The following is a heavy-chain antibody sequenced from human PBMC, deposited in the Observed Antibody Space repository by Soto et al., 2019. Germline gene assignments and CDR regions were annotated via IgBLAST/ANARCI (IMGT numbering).Heavy chain of an antibody. CDR2: IYYSGST. V-gene: IGHV4-39*02. Sequence: QLQLQESGPGLVKPSETLSLTCTVSGGSISSSSYYWGWIRQPPGKGLEWIGSIYYSGSTYYNPSLKSRVTISVDTSKNQFSLKLSSVTAADTAVYYCARDSDRFITMIVGYFDYWGQGTLVTVSS. D-gene: IGHD3-22*01. CDR1: GGSISSSSYY. J-gene: IGHJ4*02. CDR3: ARDSDRFITMIVGYFDY.